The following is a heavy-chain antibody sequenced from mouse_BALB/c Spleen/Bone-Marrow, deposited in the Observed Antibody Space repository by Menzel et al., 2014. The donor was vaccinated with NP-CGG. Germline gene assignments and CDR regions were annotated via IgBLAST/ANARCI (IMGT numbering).Heavy chain of an antibody. D-gene: IGHD1-1*01. Sequence: LQQSGSELVRPGASVKLSCKASGYTFTSYWMHWVRQRPGQGLEWIGNIYPGSGSTNYDEKFKNKATLTVDTSSSTAYMQLSSLTSEDSTVYYCIRGTAVWGYFDVWGAGTTVTVSS. CDR2: IYPGSGST. J-gene: IGHJ1*01. V-gene: IGHV1S22*01. CDR1: GYTFTSYW. CDR3: IRGTAVWGYFDV.